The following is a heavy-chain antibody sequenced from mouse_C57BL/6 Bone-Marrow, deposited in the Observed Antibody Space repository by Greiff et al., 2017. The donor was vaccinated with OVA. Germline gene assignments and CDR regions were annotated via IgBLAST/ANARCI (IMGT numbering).Heavy chain of an antibody. D-gene: IGHD1-1*01. V-gene: IGHV10-1*01. J-gene: IGHJ4*01. CDR2: IRSKSNNYST. CDR1: GFSFNTYA. Sequence: EVMLVESGGGLVQPKGSLKLSCAASGFSFNTYAMNWVRQAPGKGLEWVARIRSKSNNYSTYYADSVKDRFTISRDDSASMLYLHMNNLKTEDTARYYGVEEGYVGSSYGMDYWGQGTSVTVSS. CDR3: VEEGYVGSSYGMDY.